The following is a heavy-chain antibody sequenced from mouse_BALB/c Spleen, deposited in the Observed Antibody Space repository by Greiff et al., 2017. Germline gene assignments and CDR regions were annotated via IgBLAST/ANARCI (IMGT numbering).Heavy chain of an antibody. V-gene: IGHV3-8*02. CDR3: ARYPYYYGSSYYAMDY. CDR2: ISYSGST. J-gene: IGHJ4*01. CDR1: GDSITSGY. D-gene: IGHD1-1*01. Sequence: EVQLQQSGPSLVKPSQTLSLTCSVTGDSITSGYWNWIRKFPGNKLEYMGYISYSGSTYYNPSLKSRISITRDTSKNQYYLQLNSVTTEDTATYYCARYPYYYGSSYYAMDYWGQGTSVTVSS.